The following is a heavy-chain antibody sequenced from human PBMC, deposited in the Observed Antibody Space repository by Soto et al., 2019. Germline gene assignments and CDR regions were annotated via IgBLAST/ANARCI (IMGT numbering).Heavy chain of an antibody. CDR2: ISGRGGST. CDR3: AKGPLYGDYVSG. V-gene: IGHV3-23*01. J-gene: IGHJ4*02. Sequence: EVQLLESGGGLVQPGGSLRLSCAASGFTFSSYAMSWVRQAPGKGLEWVSGISGRGGSTYYADSVKGRFTISRDNSKNTLYLQMNSLRAEDTAVYYWAKGPLYGDYVSGWGEGTLVTISS. CDR1: GFTFSSYA. D-gene: IGHD4-17*01.